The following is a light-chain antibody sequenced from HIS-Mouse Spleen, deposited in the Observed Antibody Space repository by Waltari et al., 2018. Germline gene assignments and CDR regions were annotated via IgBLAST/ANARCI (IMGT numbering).Light chain of an antibody. Sequence: EIVLTQSPGTLSLSPGERATLSCRASQSVSSSYLAWYQQKPGQAPRLLIYGASSRATGIPDRVSGSGSGTDVTLTISRLEPEDFAVYYCQQYGSSPETFGQGTKVEIK. CDR2: GAS. CDR3: QQYGSSPET. J-gene: IGKJ1*01. V-gene: IGKV3-20*01. CDR1: QSVSSSY.